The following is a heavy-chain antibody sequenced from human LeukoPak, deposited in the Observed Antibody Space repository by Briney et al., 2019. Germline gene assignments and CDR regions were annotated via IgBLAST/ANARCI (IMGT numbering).Heavy chain of an antibody. CDR1: GPTFSSYS. D-gene: IGHD5/OR15-5a*01. Sequence: GGSLRLSCEASGPTFSSYSMSWVRQAPGRGLEWVSGITASGDTTYYADSVTGRLTISRDNSKNTLYLQMNSLRVEDTAVYYCAKMSGYFDYWGQGTLVTVSS. CDR2: ITASGDTT. J-gene: IGHJ4*02. CDR3: AKMSGYFDY. V-gene: IGHV3-23*01.